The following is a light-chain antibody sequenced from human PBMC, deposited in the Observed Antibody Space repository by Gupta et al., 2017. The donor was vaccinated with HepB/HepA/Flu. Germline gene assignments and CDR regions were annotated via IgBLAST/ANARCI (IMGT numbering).Light chain of an antibody. CDR2: GAS. V-gene: IGKV3-15*01. J-gene: IGKJ5*01. CDR1: QNINNN. Sequence: EIAMTQSRATLSMSPGERATLSCRASQNINNNLAWYQQKPGQAPRLLIFGASIRATAIPARFSGSGSGTDFTLTISSRQSEDFAIYFCQKSNSWPPRTFGEGTRLESK. CDR3: QKSNSWPPRT.